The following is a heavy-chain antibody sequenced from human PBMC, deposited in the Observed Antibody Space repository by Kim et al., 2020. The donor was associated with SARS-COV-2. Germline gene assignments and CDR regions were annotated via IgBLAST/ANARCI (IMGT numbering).Heavy chain of an antibody. Sequence: GGSLRLSCAASGFTFSDYYMRWIRQAPGKGLEWVSYISSSSSYTNYADSVKGRFTISRDNAKNSLYLQMNSLRAEDTAVYYCARVGDGDYSSPGHSGMDVWGRGTNVTVSS. CDR1: GFTFSDYY. CDR2: ISSSSSYT. D-gene: IGHD4-17*01. CDR3: ARVGDGDYSSPGHSGMDV. V-gene: IGHV3-11*05. J-gene: IGHJ6*01.